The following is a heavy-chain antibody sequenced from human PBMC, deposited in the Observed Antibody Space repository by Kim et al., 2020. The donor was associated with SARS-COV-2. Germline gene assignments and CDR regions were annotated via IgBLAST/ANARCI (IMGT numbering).Heavy chain of an antibody. CDR3: ARSAMYSGSYSDY. D-gene: IGHD1-26*01. J-gene: IGHJ4*02. Sequence: YARQPQGRVTMTTDTSTSTAYMELRSLRSDDTAVYYCARSAMYSGSYSDYWGQGTLVTVSS. V-gene: IGHV1-18*01.